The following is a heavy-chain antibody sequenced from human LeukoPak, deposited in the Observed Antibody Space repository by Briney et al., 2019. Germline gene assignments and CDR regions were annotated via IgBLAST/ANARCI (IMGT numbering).Heavy chain of an antibody. D-gene: IGHD6-19*01. CDR3: ARDGIAVAGKGWFDP. CDR1: GYTFTGYY. J-gene: IGHJ5*02. Sequence: ASVKVSCKASGYTFTGYYMHWVRQAPGQGLEWMGWINPNSGGTNYAQKFQGRVTMTRDTSISTAYIELNRLRSDDTAVYYCARDGIAVAGKGWFDPWGQGTLVTVSS. V-gene: IGHV1-2*02. CDR2: INPNSGGT.